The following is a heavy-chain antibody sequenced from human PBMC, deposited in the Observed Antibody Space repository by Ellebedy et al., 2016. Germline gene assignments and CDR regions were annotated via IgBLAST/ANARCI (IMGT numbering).Heavy chain of an antibody. J-gene: IGHJ4*02. V-gene: IGHV4-39*01. CDR2: IYYSGST. D-gene: IGHD1-26*01. CDR1: GGSISSSSYY. CDR3: ARIGWVELGYFDY. Sequence: SETLSLXXTVSGGSISSSSYYWGWIRQPPGKGLEWIGSIYYSGSTYYNPSLKSRVTISVDTSKNQFSLKLSSVTAADTAVYYCARIGWVELGYFDYWGQGTLVTVSS.